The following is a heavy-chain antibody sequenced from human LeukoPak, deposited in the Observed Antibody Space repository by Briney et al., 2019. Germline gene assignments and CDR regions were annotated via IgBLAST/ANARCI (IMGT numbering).Heavy chain of an antibody. Sequence: PSETLSLTCAVYGGSFSSYYWSWIRQPAGKGLEWIGRIYTSGSTNYNPSPKSRVTMSVDTSKNQFSLKLSSVTAADTAVYYCARVYSSDENWFDPWGQGTLVTVSS. V-gene: IGHV4-59*10. CDR3: ARVYSSDENWFDP. CDR2: IYTSGST. CDR1: GGSFSSYY. D-gene: IGHD6-19*01. J-gene: IGHJ5*02.